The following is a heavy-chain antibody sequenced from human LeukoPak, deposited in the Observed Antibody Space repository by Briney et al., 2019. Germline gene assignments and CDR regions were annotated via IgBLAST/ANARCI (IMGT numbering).Heavy chain of an antibody. CDR2: IYYSGST. CDR1: GGSISSYY. J-gene: IGHJ4*02. Sequence: SETLSLTCTVSGGSISSYYWSWIRQPPGKGLEWIGYIYYSGSTNYNPSLKSRVTISVDTSKNQFSLKLSFVTAADTAVYYCARGPLYGSYYLGFDYWGQGTLVTVSS. V-gene: IGHV4-59*01. CDR3: ARGPLYGSYYLGFDY. D-gene: IGHD1-26*01.